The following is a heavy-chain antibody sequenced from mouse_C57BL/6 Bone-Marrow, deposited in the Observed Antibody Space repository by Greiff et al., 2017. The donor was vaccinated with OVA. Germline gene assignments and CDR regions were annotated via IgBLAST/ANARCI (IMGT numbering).Heavy chain of an antibody. D-gene: IGHD1-1*01. CDR3: AREDYGSFYYYAMDY. J-gene: IGHJ4*01. CDR1: GYTFTDYN. CDR2: INPNNGGT. Sequence: VQLKQSGPELVKPGASVKMSCKASGYTFTDYNMHWVKQSHGKSLEWIGYINPNNGGTSYNQKFKGKATLTVNKSSSTAYMELRSLTSEDSAVYYCAREDYGSFYYYAMDYWGQGTSVTVSS. V-gene: IGHV1-22*01.